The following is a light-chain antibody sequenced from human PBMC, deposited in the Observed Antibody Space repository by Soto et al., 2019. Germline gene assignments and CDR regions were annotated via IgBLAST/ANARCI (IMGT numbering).Light chain of an antibody. Sequence: DIQMTQSPSSLSASVGDRVTITCRASQGFGSYLAWFQVKPGKAPKLLIYAASTLQSGVPSRFSGSGSGSGLDFTLTISSLQPEDVATYYCQTYNSAPWTFGQGTKVEVK. CDR1: QGFGSY. V-gene: IGKV1-27*01. J-gene: IGKJ1*01. CDR2: AAS. CDR3: QTYNSAPWT.